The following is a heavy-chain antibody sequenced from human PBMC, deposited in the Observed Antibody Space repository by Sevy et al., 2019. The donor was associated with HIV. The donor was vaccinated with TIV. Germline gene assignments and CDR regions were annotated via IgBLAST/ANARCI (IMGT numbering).Heavy chain of an antibody. CDR1: GFTFSAYS. D-gene: IGHD2-21*01. CDR3: ARAGGDCYSKNECWFVS. Sequence: GGSLRLSCAASGFTFSAYSMNWVRQAPGKGLQWVSYISSSSGTIYYADSVKGQFTISRDNAKSSLYLQMNGLRAEDTAVYYCARAGGDCYSKNECWFVSWGQGTLVTVSS. J-gene: IGHJ5*01. V-gene: IGHV3-48*01. CDR2: ISSSSGTI.